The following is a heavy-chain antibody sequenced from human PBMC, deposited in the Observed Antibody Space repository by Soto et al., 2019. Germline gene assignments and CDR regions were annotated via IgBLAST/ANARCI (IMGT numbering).Heavy chain of an antibody. CDR3: ARDEGTDAFDI. D-gene: IGHD1-1*01. CDR2: INAGNGNT. CDR1: GYSFTSYA. J-gene: IGHJ3*02. Sequence: ASVKVSCEACGYSFTSYAMHWVRQAPGQRLEWMGWINAGNGNTKYSQKFQGRVTITRDTSASTAYMELSSLRSEDTAVYYCARDEGTDAFDIWGQGTMVTVSS. V-gene: IGHV1-3*01.